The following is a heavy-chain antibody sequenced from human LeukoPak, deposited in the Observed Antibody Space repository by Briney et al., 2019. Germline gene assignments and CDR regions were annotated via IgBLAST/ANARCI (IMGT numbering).Heavy chain of an antibody. Sequence: PSETLSLTCAVYGGSFSDYYWSWIRQPPGKGLEWIGYIYHSGSTYYNPSLKSRVTISVDRSKNQFSLKLSSVTAADTAVYYCAGAAVTTHPRVFDYWGQGTLVTVSS. CDR2: IYHSGST. V-gene: IGHV4-34*01. J-gene: IGHJ4*02. CDR1: GGSFSDYY. CDR3: AGAAVTTHPRVFDY. D-gene: IGHD4-17*01.